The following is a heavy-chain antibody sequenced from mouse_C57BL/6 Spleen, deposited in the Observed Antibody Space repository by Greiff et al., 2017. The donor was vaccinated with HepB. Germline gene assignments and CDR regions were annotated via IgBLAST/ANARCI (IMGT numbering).Heavy chain of an antibody. CDR2: INYDGSST. CDR1: GFTFSDYY. D-gene: IGHD1-1*01. J-gene: IGHJ2*01. CDR3: ARESRHYYGSSYDY. V-gene: IGHV5-16*01. Sequence: EVKVVESEGGLVQPGSSMKLSCTASGFTFSDYYMAWVRQVPEKGLEWVANINYDGSSTYYLDSLKSRFIISRDNAKNILYLQMSSLKSEDTATYYCARESRHYYGSSYDYWGQGTTLTVSS.